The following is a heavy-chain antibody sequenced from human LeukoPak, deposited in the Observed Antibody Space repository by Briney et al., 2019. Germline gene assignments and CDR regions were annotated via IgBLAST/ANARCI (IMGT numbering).Heavy chain of an antibody. V-gene: IGHV4-31*11. CDR1: GGSIRSGDYY. CDR3: SRYDILTGRSFEY. CDR2: IYYSGTT. D-gene: IGHD3-9*01. J-gene: IGHJ4*02. Sequence: SETLSLTCAVSGGSIRSGDYYWSWARQPPGKALEWIGYIYYSGTTNYNSSLKSRVSISVDTSKNQFSLKLSSVTAADTAVYYCSRYDILTGRSFEYWGQGTLVTVSS.